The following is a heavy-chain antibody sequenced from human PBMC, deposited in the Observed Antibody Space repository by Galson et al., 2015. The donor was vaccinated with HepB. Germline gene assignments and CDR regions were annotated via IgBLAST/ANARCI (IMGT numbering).Heavy chain of an antibody. CDR3: ARDGEAVAGTGSWFDP. CDR1: GYTFTSYY. D-gene: IGHD6-19*01. Sequence: SVKVSCKASGYTFTSYYMHWVRQAPRQGLEWMGIINPSGGSTSYAQKFQGRVTMTRDTSTSTVYMELSSLRSEDTAVYYCARDGEAVAGTGSWFDPWGQGTLVTVSS. J-gene: IGHJ5*02. V-gene: IGHV1-46*01. CDR2: INPSGGST.